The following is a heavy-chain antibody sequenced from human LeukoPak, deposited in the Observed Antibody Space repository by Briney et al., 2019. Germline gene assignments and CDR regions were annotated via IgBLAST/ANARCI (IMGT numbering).Heavy chain of an antibody. CDR2: IYYSGST. CDR3: ARKTIWFGDRWFDP. CDR1: GGSISSYY. J-gene: IGHJ5*02. Sequence: SETLSLTCTVSGGSISSYYWNWIRQPPGKGLEWIGYIYYSGSTNYNPSLKSRVTISVDTSKNQFSLNMSSVTAADTAVYYCARKTIWFGDRWFDPWGQGTLVTVSS. D-gene: IGHD3-10*01. V-gene: IGHV4-59*12.